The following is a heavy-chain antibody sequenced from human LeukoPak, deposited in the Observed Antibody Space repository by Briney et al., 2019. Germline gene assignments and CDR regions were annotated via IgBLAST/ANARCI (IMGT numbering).Heavy chain of an antibody. CDR1: GFTVSSNY. V-gene: IGHV3-53*04. Sequence: GGSLRLSCAASGFTVSSNYMSWVRQAPGKGLEWVSVIYSGGSTYYADSVKGRFTISRHNSKNTLYLQMNSLGAEDTAVYYCARSSGYDSSYGMDVWGQGTTVTVSS. CDR3: ARSSGYDSSYGMDV. D-gene: IGHD5-12*01. J-gene: IGHJ6*02. CDR2: IYSGGST.